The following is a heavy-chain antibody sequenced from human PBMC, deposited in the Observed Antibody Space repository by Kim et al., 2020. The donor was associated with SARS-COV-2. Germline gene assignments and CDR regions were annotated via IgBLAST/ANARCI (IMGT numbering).Heavy chain of an antibody. Sequence: SETLSLTCTVSGGSISNYYWSWIRQPPGRGLEWIGYIYYSGSTNYNPSLKSRVTISVDTSKNLFSLKLSSVTAADTAVYYCARGGILTGYYNNWFDPWG. CDR2: IYYSGST. V-gene: IGHV4-59*13. D-gene: IGHD3-9*01. CDR1: GGSISNYY. CDR3: ARGGILTGYYNNWFDP. J-gene: IGHJ5*02.